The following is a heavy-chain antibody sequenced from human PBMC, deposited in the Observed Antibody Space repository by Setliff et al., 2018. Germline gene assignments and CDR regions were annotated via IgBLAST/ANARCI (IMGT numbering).Heavy chain of an antibody. CDR3: VNSYRGYDDYPDY. CDR2: IKEDGSET. J-gene: IGHJ4*02. Sequence: GGSLRLSCAASGFTFSSYGMHWVRQAPGKGLEWVANIKEDGSETYYGGSVKGRFTISRDNAKNSLYLQMNSLRVEDTAVYYCVNSYRGYDDYPDYWGQGTLVTVSS. V-gene: IGHV3-7*03. CDR1: GFTFSSYG. D-gene: IGHD3-16*02.